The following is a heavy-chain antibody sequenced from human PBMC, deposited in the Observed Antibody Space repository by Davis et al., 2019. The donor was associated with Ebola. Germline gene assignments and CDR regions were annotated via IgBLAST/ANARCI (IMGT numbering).Heavy chain of an antibody. J-gene: IGHJ5*02. CDR1: GGSISSSGYN. V-gene: IGHV4-39*01. D-gene: IGHD4-11*01. CDR3: SRQHRVTRPLDL. Sequence: MPSETLSLTCSVSGGSISSSGYNWGWVRQPPGKGLEWLGSIYYTGSTYYNPSLKSRVAMSVDTSKNQFSLSLSSLTAAETAIYYCSRQHRVTRPLDLWGQGTLVTVSS. CDR2: IYYTGST.